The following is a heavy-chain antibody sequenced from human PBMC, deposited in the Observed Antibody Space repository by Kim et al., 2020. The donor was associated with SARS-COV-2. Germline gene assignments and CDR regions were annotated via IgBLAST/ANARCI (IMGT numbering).Heavy chain of an antibody. CDR1: GGSISSGGYY. J-gene: IGHJ6*02. D-gene: IGHD3-3*01. CDR3: ARARRPIFGVVAGGMDV. Sequence: SETLSLTCTVSGGSISSGGYYWSWIRQHPGKGLEWIGYIYYSGSTYYNPSLKSRVTISVDTSKNQFSLKLSSVTAADTAVYYCARARRPIFGVVAGGMDVWGQGTTVTVS. V-gene: IGHV4-31*03. CDR2: IYYSGST.